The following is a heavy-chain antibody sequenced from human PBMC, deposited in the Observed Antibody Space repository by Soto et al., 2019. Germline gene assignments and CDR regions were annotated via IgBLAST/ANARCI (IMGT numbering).Heavy chain of an antibody. CDR3: TRVRFYYYDSSGYRFDY. CDR1: GFTFGDYA. V-gene: IGHV3-49*03. D-gene: IGHD3-22*01. CDR2: IRSKAYGGTT. J-gene: IGHJ4*02. Sequence: GGSLRLSCTASGFTFGDYAMSWFRQAPGKGLEWVGFIRSKAYGGTTEYAASVKGRFTISRDDSKSVAYLQMNSLKTEDTSVYYCTRVRFYYYDSSGYRFDYWGQGTLVTVSS.